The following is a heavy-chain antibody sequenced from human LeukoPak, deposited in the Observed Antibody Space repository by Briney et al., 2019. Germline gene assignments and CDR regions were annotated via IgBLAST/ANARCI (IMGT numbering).Heavy chain of an antibody. CDR1: GGSISSSSYY. V-gene: IGHV4-39*07. J-gene: IGHJ4*02. Sequence: PGAPSHTCTVSGGSISSSSYYWGWLRQPSGGGLGWIRIIYYGGSTYYNPSLKSRVTISVDTSKNHFSLKLSSLTAADTAVYYCARVAGRSTDYWGQGTLVTVSS. CDR2: IYYGGST. CDR3: ARVAGRSTDY.